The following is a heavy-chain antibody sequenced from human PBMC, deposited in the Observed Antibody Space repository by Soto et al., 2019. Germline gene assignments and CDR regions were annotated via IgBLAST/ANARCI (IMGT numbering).Heavy chain of an antibody. CDR1: GFTFSSYA. D-gene: IGHD6-19*01. V-gene: IGHV3-23*01. Sequence: EVQLLESGGGLVQPGGSLRLSCAASGFTFSSYAMSWVRQASGKGLEWVSGISGSGGSTYYADSVKGRFTISRDNSKNTLYLQMNSLRDEDTAVYHCAKDLYSSGRTRGSMDVWGQGTTVTVSS. J-gene: IGHJ6*02. CDR3: AKDLYSSGRTRGSMDV. CDR2: ISGSGGST.